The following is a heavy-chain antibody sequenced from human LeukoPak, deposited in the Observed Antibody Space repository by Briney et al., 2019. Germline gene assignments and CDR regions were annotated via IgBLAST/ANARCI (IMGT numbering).Heavy chain of an antibody. J-gene: IGHJ4*02. D-gene: IGHD6-19*01. CDR1: GFTSGDYL. Sequence: GALRLSCTASGFTSGDYLMSWFRQAPGKGLEWIGFISGGTTEYAASVKRRFTISRDDSTSIAYLQMNSLTTEDTAVYYCSRGSGWLSVYWGQGTLVTVSS. CDR3: SRGSGWLSVY. V-gene: IGHV3-49*03. CDR2: ISGGTT.